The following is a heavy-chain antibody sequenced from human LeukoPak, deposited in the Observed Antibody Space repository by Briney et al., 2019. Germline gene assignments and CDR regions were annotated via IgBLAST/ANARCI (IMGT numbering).Heavy chain of an antibody. CDR1: GFIFSSYS. CDR2: ITGSGGNT. Sequence: GGSLRLSCAASGFIFSSYSMGWVRQAPGKGLEWVSVITGSGGNTYYADSVKGRFTISKDNSKNTVYLQMSSLRVDDTAVYYCAKAASSSWPSYYYGMDVWGQGTTVTVSS. V-gene: IGHV3-23*01. CDR3: AKAASSSWPSYYYGMDV. J-gene: IGHJ6*02. D-gene: IGHD6-13*01.